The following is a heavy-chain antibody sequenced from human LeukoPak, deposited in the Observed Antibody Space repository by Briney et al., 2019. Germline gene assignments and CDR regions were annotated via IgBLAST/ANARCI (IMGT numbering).Heavy chain of an antibody. D-gene: IGHD3-3*01. CDR1: GYTFNSYV. V-gene: IGHV1-18*01. J-gene: IGHJ6*03. Sequence: ASVKVSCKASGYTFNSYVINWVRQAPGQGVEWMGWIIAYNGNTNYAQKFQGRVTITTDTSTSTAYMELRSLRSDDTTVYYCAWSRYYVPFYYMDVWGKGTTVTVSS. CDR2: IIAYNGNT. CDR3: AWSRYYVPFYYMDV.